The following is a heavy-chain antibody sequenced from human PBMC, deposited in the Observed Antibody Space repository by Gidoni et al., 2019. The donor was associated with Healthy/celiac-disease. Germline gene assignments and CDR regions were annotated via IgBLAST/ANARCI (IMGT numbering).Heavy chain of an antibody. CDR1: GFTFSSYA. J-gene: IGHJ4*02. D-gene: IGHD3-10*01. V-gene: IGHV3-23*01. CDR3: AKDPANYYGSGSYYTH. Sequence: EVQLLESGGGLVHPGGSLRLSCAASGFTFSSYAMSWVRQAPGKGLEWVSAISGSGGSTYYADSVKGRFTISRDNSKNTLYLQMNSLRAEDTAVYYCAKDPANYYGSGSYYTHWGQGTLVTVSS. CDR2: ISGSGGST.